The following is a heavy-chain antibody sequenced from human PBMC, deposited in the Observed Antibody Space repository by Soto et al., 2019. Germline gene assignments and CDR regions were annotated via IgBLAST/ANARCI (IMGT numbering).Heavy chain of an antibody. CDR3: ARDMGSGSSWYGGTDY. V-gene: IGHV3-48*03. CDR2: ISSSGSTI. Sequence: GGSLRLSCAASGFTFSSYEMNWVRQAPGKGLEWVSYISSSGSTIYYADPVKGRFTISRDNAKNSLYLQMSSLRAEDTAVYYCARDMGSGSSWYGGTDYWGQGTLVTVSS. D-gene: IGHD6-13*01. CDR1: GFTFSSYE. J-gene: IGHJ4*02.